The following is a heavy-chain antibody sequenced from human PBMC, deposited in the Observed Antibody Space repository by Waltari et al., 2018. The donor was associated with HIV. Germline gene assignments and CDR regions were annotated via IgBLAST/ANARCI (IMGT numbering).Heavy chain of an antibody. Sequence: QVQLVQSGAEVKKPGASVKVSCKASGYTFTSYDINWVRQATGQGLEWMGWMNPNSGNTGYAQKFQGRVTMTRNTSISTAYMELSSLRSEDTAVYYCAGARNDYSNYQRLGEYYYGMDVWGQGTTVTVSS. D-gene: IGHD4-4*01. J-gene: IGHJ6*02. CDR3: AGARNDYSNYQRLGEYYYGMDV. V-gene: IGHV1-8*01. CDR1: GYTFTSYD. CDR2: MNPNSGNT.